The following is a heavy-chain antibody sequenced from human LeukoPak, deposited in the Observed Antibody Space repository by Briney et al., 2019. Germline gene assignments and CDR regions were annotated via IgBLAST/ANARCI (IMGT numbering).Heavy chain of an antibody. Sequence: GGSLRLSCAASGFTFSSYSMNWVRQAPGEGLEWVSSISSSSSYIYYADSVKGRFTISRDNAKNSLYLQMNSLRAEDTAVYYCARVPSGVYGMDVWGQGTTVTVSS. D-gene: IGHD3-10*01. V-gene: IGHV3-21*01. CDR2: ISSSSSYI. CDR3: ARVPSGVYGMDV. J-gene: IGHJ6*02. CDR1: GFTFSSYS.